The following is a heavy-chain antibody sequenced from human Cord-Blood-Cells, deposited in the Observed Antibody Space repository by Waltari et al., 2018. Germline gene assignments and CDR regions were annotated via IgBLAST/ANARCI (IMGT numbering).Heavy chain of an antibody. CDR1: GGSISSSSYY. J-gene: IGHJ1*01. D-gene: IGHD6-13*01. V-gene: IGHV4-39*01. Sequence: QLQLQESGPGLVKPSETLSLTCTVSGGSISSSSYYWGWIRQPPGKGLGWIGRIYYSGSTYYNPSLKSRVTISVDTSKNQFSLKLSSVTAADTAVYYCASRWYSSSWYDAEYFQHGGQGTLVSVSS. CDR3: ASRWYSSSWYDAEYFQH. CDR2: IYYSGST.